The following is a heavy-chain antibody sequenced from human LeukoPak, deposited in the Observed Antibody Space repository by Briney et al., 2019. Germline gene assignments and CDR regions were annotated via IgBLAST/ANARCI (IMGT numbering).Heavy chain of an antibody. Sequence: AGGSLRLSCAASGFTFGDYAMHWVRQAPGKGLEWIGSMYHTGGTYYNPSLKSRVTISVDTSKNQCSLNLSSVTAADTAVYYCARALLMDYYYYGVDVWGQGTTVTVSS. J-gene: IGHJ6*02. D-gene: IGHD5-24*01. V-gene: IGHV4-38-2*01. CDR2: MYHTGGT. CDR3: ARALLMDYYYYGVDV. CDR1: GFTFGDYA.